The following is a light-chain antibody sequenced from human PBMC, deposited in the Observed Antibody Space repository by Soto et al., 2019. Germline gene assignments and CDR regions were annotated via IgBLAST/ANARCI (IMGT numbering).Light chain of an antibody. CDR3: QQYGSSTWT. J-gene: IGKJ1*01. Sequence: EIVLTQSPGTLSLSPGERATLSCRASQSVSSNYLAWYQQKPGQAPRPLIYGASSRATGIPDRFSGSGAGTVFTLTISRLESEDFAVYYCQQYGSSTWTFGQGTKVDIK. V-gene: IGKV3-20*01. CDR2: GAS. CDR1: QSVSSNY.